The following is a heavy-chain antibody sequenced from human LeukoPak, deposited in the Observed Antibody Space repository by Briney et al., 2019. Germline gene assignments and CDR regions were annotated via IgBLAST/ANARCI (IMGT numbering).Heavy chain of an antibody. CDR1: GFTVSSNY. V-gene: IGHV3-66*01. Sequence: GGSLRLSCAASGFTVSSNYMSWVRQAPGKGLEWVSVIYSGGSTYYSDSVKGRFTISRDNSKNTLYLQMSSLRADDTAVYYCARDSSMLRGPLVIYYFDFWGQGTLVTVSS. D-gene: IGHD3-10*01. J-gene: IGHJ4*02. CDR3: ARDSSMLRGPLVIYYFDF. CDR2: IYSGGST.